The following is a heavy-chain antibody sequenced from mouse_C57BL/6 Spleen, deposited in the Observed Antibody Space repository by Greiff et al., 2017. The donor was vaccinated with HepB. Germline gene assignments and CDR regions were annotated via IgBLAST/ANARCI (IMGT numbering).Heavy chain of an antibody. D-gene: IGHD1-1*01. CDR1: GYTFTSYW. CDR2: IDPSDSYT. Sequence: VQLQQPGAELVMPGASVKLSCKASGYTFTSYWMHWVKQRPGQGLEWIGEIDPSDSYTNYNQKFKGKSTLTVDKSSSSAYMQLSSLTSEDSAVYYCARGAYGGGFAYWGQGTLVTVSA. CDR3: ARGAYGGGFAY. J-gene: IGHJ3*01. V-gene: IGHV1-69*01.